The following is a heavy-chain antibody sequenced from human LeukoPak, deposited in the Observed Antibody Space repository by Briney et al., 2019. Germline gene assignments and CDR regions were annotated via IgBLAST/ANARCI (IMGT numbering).Heavy chain of an antibody. CDR3: ARGGTTFEH. D-gene: IGHD1-1*01. CDR1: GFTFSSYA. CDR2: IKYDGNEK. Sequence: AGGSLRLSCAASGFTFSSYAMSWVRQAPGKGLEWVANIKYDGNEKYYVDSVKGRFTISRDNVKNSLYLQMNSLSAEDTAVYYCARGGTTFEHWGQGILVTVSS. V-gene: IGHV3-7*01. J-gene: IGHJ4*02.